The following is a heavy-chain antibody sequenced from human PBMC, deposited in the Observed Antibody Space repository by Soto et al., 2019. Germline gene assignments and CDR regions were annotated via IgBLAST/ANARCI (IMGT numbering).Heavy chain of an antibody. CDR3: ARGITLPTPLDF. CDR2: INAGNGNT. D-gene: IGHD1-20*01. Sequence: QVQLVQSGAEEKKPGASVKVSCKASGYTFTSYAMHWVRQAPGQRLEWMGWINAGNGNTKYSQKFQVRVSITRDTSASTAYMELSSLRSEATAVYYCARGITLPTPLDFWGQGTLVTVSS. CDR1: GYTFTSYA. V-gene: IGHV1-3*05. J-gene: IGHJ4*02.